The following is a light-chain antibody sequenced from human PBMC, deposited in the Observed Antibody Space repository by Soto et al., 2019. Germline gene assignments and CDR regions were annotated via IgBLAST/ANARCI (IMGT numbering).Light chain of an antibody. CDR3: QQYGSSPRCS. CDR2: GAS. J-gene: IGKJ3*01. V-gene: IGKV3-20*01. CDR1: QSVSSSY. Sequence: EIVLTQSPGTLSLSPGERATLSCRASQSVSSSYLAWYQQKPGQAPRLLIYGASSRATGIPDRFSASGSGTYFTLTFMRLEPEAFAVYYGQQYGSSPRCSFGPGTKGDSK.